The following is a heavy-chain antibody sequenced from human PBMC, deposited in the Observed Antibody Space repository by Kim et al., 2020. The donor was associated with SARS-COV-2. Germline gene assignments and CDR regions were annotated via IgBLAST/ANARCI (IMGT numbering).Heavy chain of an antibody. CDR3: ARDGGSSWLYYYYSGMDV. D-gene: IGHD6-13*01. Sequence: GRFTISRDNSKNTLYLQMNSLRAGDTAVYYCARDGGSSWLYYYYSGMDVWGQGTTVTVSS. V-gene: IGHV3-30*07. J-gene: IGHJ6*02.